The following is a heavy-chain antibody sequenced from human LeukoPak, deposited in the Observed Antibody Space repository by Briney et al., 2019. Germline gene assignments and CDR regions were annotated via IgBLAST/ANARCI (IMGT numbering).Heavy chain of an antibody. J-gene: IGHJ3*02. V-gene: IGHV3-23*01. CDR3: ARDLLTGYDAFDI. CDR2: ISGSGGST. Sequence: GGSLRLSCAASGFTFSSYAMSWVRQAPGKGLEWVSAISGSGGSTYYADSVKGRFTISRDNSKNTPYLQMNSLRAEDTAVYYCARDLLTGYDAFDIWGQGTMVTVSS. CDR1: GFTFSSYA. D-gene: IGHD3-9*01.